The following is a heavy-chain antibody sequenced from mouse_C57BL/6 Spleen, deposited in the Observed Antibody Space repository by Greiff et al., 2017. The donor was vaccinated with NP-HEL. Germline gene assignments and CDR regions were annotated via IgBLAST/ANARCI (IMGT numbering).Heavy chain of an antibody. CDR2: IRSGSSTI. V-gene: IGHV5-17*01. CDR1: GFTFSDYG. Sequence: DVMLVESGGGLVKPGGSLKLSCAASGFTFSDYGMHWVRQAPAKGLEWVAYIRSGSSTIYYADTVKGRFTISRDNAKSTLLLQRTSLRSEDTAMYYCASYYDYGYWYYDVWGTGTTVTVSS. CDR3: ASYYDYGYWYYDV. J-gene: IGHJ1*03. D-gene: IGHD2-4*01.